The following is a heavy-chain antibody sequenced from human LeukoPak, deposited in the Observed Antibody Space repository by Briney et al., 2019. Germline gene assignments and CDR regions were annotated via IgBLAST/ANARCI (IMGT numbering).Heavy chain of an antibody. D-gene: IGHD6-6*01. J-gene: IGHJ5*02. CDR2: FDPEGGET. CDR1: GYTLTELS. CDR3: ATSYSRSFWFDP. Sequence: GASVKVSCKVSGYTLTELSMHWVRQAPGKGLEWMGGFDPEGGETIYAQKFQGRVTMTEDTSTDTAYMELSSLRSEDTAVYYCATSYSRSFWFDPWGQGTLVTVSS. V-gene: IGHV1-24*01.